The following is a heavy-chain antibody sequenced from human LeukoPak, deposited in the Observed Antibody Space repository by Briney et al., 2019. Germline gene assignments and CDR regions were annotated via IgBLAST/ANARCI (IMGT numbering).Heavy chain of an antibody. V-gene: IGHV4-34*01. J-gene: IGHJ3*02. CDR1: GGSFSGYY. Sequence: SETLSLTCAVYGGSFSGYYWSGIRQPPGKGLEWIGQINHSGSTNYNTSLKSPVTISVDTSKHQFSLKLSSVTAADTDVYYCARRPKANSCITMVRGVRGGDFDIWGQGTMVTVSS. CDR2: INHSGST. CDR3: ARRPKANSCITMVRGVRGGDFDI. D-gene: IGHD3-10*01.